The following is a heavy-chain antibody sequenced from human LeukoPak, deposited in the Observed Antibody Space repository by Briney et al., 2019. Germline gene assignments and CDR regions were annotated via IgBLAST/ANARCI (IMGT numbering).Heavy chain of an antibody. V-gene: IGHV4-59*08. Sequence: SETLSLTCSVSGGSVRSYSWSWIRQPPGKGLEWIGYIHNSGTTNYKPSLKSRAIISVETTKNQFSLKLSSVTAADTAVYYCARHGGESLVATILHAFDIWGQGTMVTVSS. J-gene: IGHJ3*02. D-gene: IGHD5-24*01. CDR1: GGSVRSYS. CDR3: ARHGGESLVATILHAFDI. CDR2: IHNSGTT.